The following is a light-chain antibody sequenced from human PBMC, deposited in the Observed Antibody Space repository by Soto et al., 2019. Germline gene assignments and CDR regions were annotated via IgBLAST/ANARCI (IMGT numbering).Light chain of an antibody. Sequence: EMVMTQSPVTLSVSPGERATLSCRASQSVNSKLAWYQQKPGQSPRLLIYGASTRAAGIPDRFSGSGSGTDFTLTISSLQAEDLAVYYCQQYDDWPGYTFGQGTKLEIK. CDR1: QSVNSK. J-gene: IGKJ2*01. V-gene: IGKV3-15*01. CDR3: QQYDDWPGYT. CDR2: GAS.